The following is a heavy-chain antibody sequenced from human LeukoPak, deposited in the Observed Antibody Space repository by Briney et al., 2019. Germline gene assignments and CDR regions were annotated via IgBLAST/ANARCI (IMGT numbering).Heavy chain of an antibody. D-gene: IGHD5-18*01. CDR2: INPTSGRT. V-gene: IGHV1-2*02. CDR1: GYTFTDYY. J-gene: IGHJ4*02. Sequence: ASVKVSCKAAGYTFTDYYIHWGRQAHGQGLEWVGWINPTSGRTTYAQRFQGRVTVTRDTSISTAYMERTRLRSDDTAVYYCARDRIQLWLPNHFDYWGQGTVVTVSS. CDR3: ARDRIQLWLPNHFDY.